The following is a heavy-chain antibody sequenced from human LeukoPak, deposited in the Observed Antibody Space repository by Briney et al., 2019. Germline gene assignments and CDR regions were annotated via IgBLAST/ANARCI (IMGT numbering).Heavy chain of an antibody. CDR2: ISYDGNFK. CDR1: GFTFSSYA. Sequence: GGSLRLSCAASGFTFSSYALHWVRQAPGKGLEWVAVISYDGNFKYYADSVRGRVSVSRDNSKNTASLQMNSLRPEDTAVYYCARDQLAYSGYDTLFAYWGQGTLVTVSS. V-gene: IGHV3-30*04. J-gene: IGHJ4*02. D-gene: IGHD5-12*01. CDR3: ARDQLAYSGYDTLFAY.